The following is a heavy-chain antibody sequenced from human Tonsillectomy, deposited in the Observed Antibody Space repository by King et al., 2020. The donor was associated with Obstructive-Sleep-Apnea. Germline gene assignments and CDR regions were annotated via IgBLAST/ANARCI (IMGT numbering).Heavy chain of an antibody. CDR3: AKDINYGSGSYPLGVGYGMDV. CDR1: GFTFDEYA. Sequence: EVQLVQSGGFVVQPGGSLRLSCAASGFTFDEYAMHWVRQAPGKGLEWVSLISWDGGSPYYADSVKGRFTISRDNSKNSLYLQMNSLRAEDTALYYCAKDINYGSGSYPLGVGYGMDVWGQGTTVTVSS. D-gene: IGHD3-10*01. V-gene: IGHV3-43D*03. CDR2: ISWDGGSP. J-gene: IGHJ6*02.